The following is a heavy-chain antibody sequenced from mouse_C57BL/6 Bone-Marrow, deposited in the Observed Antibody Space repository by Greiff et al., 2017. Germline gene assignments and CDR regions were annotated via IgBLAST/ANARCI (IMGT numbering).Heavy chain of an antibody. CDR2: IDPENGDT. V-gene: IGHV14-4*01. Sequence: EVQRVESGAELVRPGASVKLSCTASGFNIKDDYMHWVKQRPEQGLEWIGWIDPENGDTEYASKFQGKATITADPSSNTAYLQLSSLTSEDTAVYYCTTWHYGSSCEVYWYFDVWGTGTTVTVSS. CDR1: GFNIKDDY. J-gene: IGHJ1*03. CDR3: TTWHYGSSCEVYWYFDV. D-gene: IGHD1-1*01.